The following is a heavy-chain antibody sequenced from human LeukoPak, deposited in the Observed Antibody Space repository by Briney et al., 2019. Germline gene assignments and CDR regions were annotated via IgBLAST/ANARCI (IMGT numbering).Heavy chain of an antibody. CDR1: GGTFSSYA. D-gene: IGHD1-26*01. Sequence: SVKVSCKASGGTFSSYAISWVRQAPGQGLEWMGRIIPILGIANYAQKFQGRVTITADKSTSTAYMELSSLRSEDTAVYYCAPEGDSGSYYYDYWGQGTLVTVSS. V-gene: IGHV1-69*04. CDR3: APEGDSGSYYYDY. CDR2: IIPILGIA. J-gene: IGHJ4*02.